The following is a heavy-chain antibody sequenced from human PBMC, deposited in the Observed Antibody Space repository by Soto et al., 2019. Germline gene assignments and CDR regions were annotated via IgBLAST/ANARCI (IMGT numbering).Heavy chain of an antibody. Sequence: EVQLLESGGGLVQPGGSLRLSCAASGFTFSSYAMSWVRQAPGKGLEWVSAISGSGGSTYYADSVKGRFTISRDNSKNTLYLQMNRLRAEDTAVYYCAKVRMAITGIPGYWGQGTLVTVSS. CDR2: ISGSGGST. CDR1: GFTFSSYA. D-gene: IGHD1-20*01. J-gene: IGHJ4*02. V-gene: IGHV3-23*01. CDR3: AKVRMAITGIPGY.